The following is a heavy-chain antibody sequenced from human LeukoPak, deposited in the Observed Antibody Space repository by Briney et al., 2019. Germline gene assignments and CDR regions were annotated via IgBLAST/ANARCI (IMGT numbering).Heavy chain of an antibody. J-gene: IGHJ3*02. CDR2: IVVGSGNT. CDR3: AAGWLLPLDAFDI. V-gene: IGHV1-58*01. D-gene: IGHD3-22*01. Sequence: SVKVSCKASGFTFTSSAVQWVRQARGQRLEWIGWIVVGSGNTDYAQKFQERVTITRDMSTSTAYMELSSLRSEDTAVYYCAAGWLLPLDAFDIWGQGTMVTVSS. CDR1: GFTFTSSA.